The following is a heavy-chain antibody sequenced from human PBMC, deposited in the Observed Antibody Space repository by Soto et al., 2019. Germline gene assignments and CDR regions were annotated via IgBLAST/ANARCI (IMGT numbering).Heavy chain of an antibody. Sequence: VQLVESGGGLVQPGGSLRLSCATSGFDFNIYWMHWARQVPGKGLVWLSRINQDGTSAGYADSVRGRFTISRDNAKKTVYLQMNSLRVEDTAVYYWVEEGGAGTGYWGQGTLVTVSS. V-gene: IGHV3-74*01. CDR3: VEEGGAGTGY. D-gene: IGHD1-1*01. J-gene: IGHJ4*02. CDR2: INQDGTSA. CDR1: GFDFNIYW.